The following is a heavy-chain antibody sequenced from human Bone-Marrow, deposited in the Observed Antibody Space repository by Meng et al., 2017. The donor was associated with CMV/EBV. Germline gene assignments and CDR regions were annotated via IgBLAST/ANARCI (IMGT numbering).Heavy chain of an antibody. Sequence: GGSLRLSCAASGFTFTSNGISWVRQAPGQGLEWMGWISAYNGNTNYAQKLQGRVTMTTDTSTSTAYMELRSLRSDDTAVYYCARVGEGITIFGEEPRDYYYYYGMDVWGQGTTVTVSS. V-gene: IGHV1-18*01. J-gene: IGHJ6*02. D-gene: IGHD3-3*01. CDR3: ARVGEGITIFGEEPRDYYYYYGMDV. CDR2: ISAYNGNT. CDR1: GFTFTSNG.